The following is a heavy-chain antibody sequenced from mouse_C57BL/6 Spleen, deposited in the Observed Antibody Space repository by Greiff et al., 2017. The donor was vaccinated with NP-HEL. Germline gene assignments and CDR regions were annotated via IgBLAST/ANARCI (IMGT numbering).Heavy chain of an antibody. D-gene: IGHD2-4*01. CDR3: TRAGLRGIGYAMDY. CDR2: IDPETGGT. J-gene: IGHJ4*01. V-gene: IGHV1-15*01. Sequence: VKLVESGAELVRPGASVTLSCKASGYTFTDYEMHWVKQTPVHGLEWIGAIDPETGGTAYNQKFKGKAILTADKSSSTAYMELRSLTSEDSAVYYCTRAGLRGIGYAMDYWGQGTSVTVSS. CDR1: GYTFTDYE.